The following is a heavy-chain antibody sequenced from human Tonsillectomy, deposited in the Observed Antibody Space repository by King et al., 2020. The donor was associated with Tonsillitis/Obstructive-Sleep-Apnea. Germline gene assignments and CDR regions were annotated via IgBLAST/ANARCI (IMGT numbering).Heavy chain of an antibody. J-gene: IGHJ3*02. CDR2: INHSGNA. V-gene: IGHV4-34*01. Sequence: VQLQQWGAGLLKPSETLSLSCAVYGGSFSTYYWSWIRQPPEKGLEWIGEINHSGNANYNPSLKSRVTISVDTSKNQFSLGLNSVTAADTAVYYCARGMEQDFWSGNYSDAFDIWGQGTMVTVSS. D-gene: IGHD3-3*01. CDR1: GGSFSTYY. CDR3: ARGMEQDFWSGNYSDAFDI.